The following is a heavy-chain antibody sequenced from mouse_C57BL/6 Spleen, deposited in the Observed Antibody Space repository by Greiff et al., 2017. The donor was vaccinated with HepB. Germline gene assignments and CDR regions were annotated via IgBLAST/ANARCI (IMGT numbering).Heavy chain of an antibody. Sequence: QVQLQQSGPELVKPGASVKISCKASGYAFSSSWMNWVKQRPGKGLEWIGRIYPGDGDTNYNGKFKGKATLTADKSSSTAYMQLSSLTSEDSAVYFCARGEDYAMGYWGQGTSDTVSS. J-gene: IGHJ4*01. V-gene: IGHV1-82*01. CDR1: GYAFSSSW. CDR3: ARGEDYAMGY. CDR2: IYPGDGDT.